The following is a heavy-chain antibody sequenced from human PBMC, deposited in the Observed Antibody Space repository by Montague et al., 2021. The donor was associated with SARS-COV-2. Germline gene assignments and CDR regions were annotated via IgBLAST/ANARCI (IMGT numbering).Heavy chain of an antibody. Sequence: SETLSLTCTVSGASITSSNWWNWVRQPPGKGLEWIGQIYHSGSTNYNPSLRSRLTLSLDKSKNHFSLNLSSVTAADTAVYYCASQILQVVLSPSKLTNWFDPWGLGTLVTVAS. V-gene: IGHV4-4*02. CDR2: IYHSGST. CDR3: ASQILQVVLSPSKLTNWFDP. CDR1: GASITSSNW. D-gene: IGHD2-15*01. J-gene: IGHJ5*02.